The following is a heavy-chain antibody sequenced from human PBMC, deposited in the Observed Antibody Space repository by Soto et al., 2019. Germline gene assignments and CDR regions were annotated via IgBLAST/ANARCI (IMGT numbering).Heavy chain of an antibody. J-gene: IGHJ5*02. V-gene: IGHV1-18*01. CDR2: ISPNSEKT. Sequence: ASVKVSCKASGYTFSNFGISWVRQAPGEGLEWMGWISPNSEKTKIAQRFQGRVTMTTDISTSTSYLELRGLTSDDTAVYYCTKDAMFDDIYTGYFVNDLRAQRTPVTGSS. CDR3: TKDAMFDDIYTGYFVNDL. CDR1: GYTFSNFG. D-gene: IGHD3-9*01.